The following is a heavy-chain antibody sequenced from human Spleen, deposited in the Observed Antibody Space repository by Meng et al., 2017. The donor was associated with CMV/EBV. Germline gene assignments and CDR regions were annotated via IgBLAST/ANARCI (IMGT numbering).Heavy chain of an antibody. CDR3: AKGYYDFWSGYPDY. D-gene: IGHD3-3*01. CDR1: GFTFRNSA. V-gene: IGHV3-9*01. CDR2: ISWNSGSI. Sequence: SLKISCAASGFTFRNSAMHWLRQSPVKGLEWVSGISWNSGSIGYADSVKGRFTISRDNAKNSLYLQMNSLRAEDTALYYCAKGYYDFWSGYPDYWGQGTLVTVSS. J-gene: IGHJ4*02.